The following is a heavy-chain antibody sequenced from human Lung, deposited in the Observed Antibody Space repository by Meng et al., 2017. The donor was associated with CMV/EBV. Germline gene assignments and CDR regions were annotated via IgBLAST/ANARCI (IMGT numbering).Heavy chain of an antibody. Sequence: GPFSSYAISWVRPAPGQGLEWMGGIIPIFGTANYAQKFQGRVTITTDESTSTAYMELSSLRSEDTAVYYCARVRSRDYGDFYAHFDYWGQGTLVTVSS. CDR3: ARVRSRDYGDFYAHFDY. CDR1: GPFSSYA. CDR2: IIPIFGTA. J-gene: IGHJ4*02. V-gene: IGHV1-69*05. D-gene: IGHD4-17*01.